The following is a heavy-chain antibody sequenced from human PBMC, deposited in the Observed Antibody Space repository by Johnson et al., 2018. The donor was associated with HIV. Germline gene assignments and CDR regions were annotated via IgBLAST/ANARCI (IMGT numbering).Heavy chain of an antibody. D-gene: IGHD1-26*01. CDR2: IYSGGTT. Sequence: VQLVESGGGLVQPGGSLRLSCAASGFAVSSNYMSWVRQAPGKGLEWVSVIYSGGTTYNADSVKDRFTISRDNSKNTLYLQMNSLRADDTAVYYCARGSGGIVGAQDIWGQGTMVTVSS. CDR3: ARGSGGIVGAQDI. CDR1: GFAVSSNY. V-gene: IGHV3-66*02. J-gene: IGHJ3*02.